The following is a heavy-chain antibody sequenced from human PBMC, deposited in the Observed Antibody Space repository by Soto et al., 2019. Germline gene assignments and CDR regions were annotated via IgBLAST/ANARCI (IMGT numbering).Heavy chain of an antibody. CDR3: ARGGADRLPFDY. V-gene: IGHV4-59*07. J-gene: IGHJ4*02. CDR2: IYYSGST. D-gene: IGHD1-26*01. CDR1: VVSISSYY. Sequence: PSDTLSLTCTVSVVSISSYYWSCIRHPPGKGLEWIGYIYYSGSTNYNPSLKSRVTISVDTSKNQFSLKLSSVTAADTAVYYCARGGADRLPFDYWGQGTLVTVSS.